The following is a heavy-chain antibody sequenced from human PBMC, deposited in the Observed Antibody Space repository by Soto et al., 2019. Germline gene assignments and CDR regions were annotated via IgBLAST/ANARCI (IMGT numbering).Heavy chain of an antibody. CDR1: GFTFNTYT. Sequence: QVQLVESGGGVVQPGRSLTVSCAASGFTFNTYTIHWVRQAPGKGLEWVAVISYGSTYKYYADSVKGRFTISRDDSKNSLSRQMNTLTVGDTAVYYCARARSSGWHYLDLWGQGTLVTVSS. CDR2: ISYGSTYK. J-gene: IGHJ4*02. V-gene: IGHV3-30-3*01. CDR3: ARARSSGWHYLDL. D-gene: IGHD6-19*01.